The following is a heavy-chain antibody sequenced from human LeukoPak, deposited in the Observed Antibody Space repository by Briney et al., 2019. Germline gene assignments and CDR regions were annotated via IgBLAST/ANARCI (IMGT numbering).Heavy chain of an antibody. J-gene: IGHJ4*02. CDR3: AKVASAMIVVVTYYFDY. V-gene: IGHV3-23*01. CDR2: ISGSGGST. CDR1: GFTFSSYA. Sequence: PGGSLRLSCAASGFTFSSYAMSWVRQAPGKGLEWVSAISGSGGSTYYADSVKGRFTISRDNSKNTLYLQMNSLRAEDTAVYYCAKVASAMIVVVTYYFDYWGQGTLVTVSS. D-gene: IGHD3-22*01.